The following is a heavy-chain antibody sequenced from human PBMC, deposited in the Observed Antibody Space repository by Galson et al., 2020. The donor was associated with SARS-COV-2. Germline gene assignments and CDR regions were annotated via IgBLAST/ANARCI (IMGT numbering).Heavy chain of an antibody. CDR3: ARDLLSSSSWEKYYYYYGMDV. J-gene: IGHJ6*02. Sequence: SETLFLTCTVSGGSISSGGYYWSWIRQHPGKGLEWIGYIYYSGSTYYNPSLKSRVTISVDTSKNQFSLKLSSVTAADTAVYYCARDLLSSSSWEKYYYYYGMDVWGQGTTVTVSS. CDR1: GGSISSGGYY. V-gene: IGHV4-31*03. D-gene: IGHD6-13*01. CDR2: IYYSGST.